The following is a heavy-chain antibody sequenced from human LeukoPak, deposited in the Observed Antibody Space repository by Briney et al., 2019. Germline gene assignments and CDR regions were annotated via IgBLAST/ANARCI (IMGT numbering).Heavy chain of an antibody. CDR1: GFTFSTKS. Sequence: GGSLRLSCAVSGFTFSTKSMNWVRQAPGKGLEWVSYITADSGTTYYADSVKGRFTISRDNANNAVFLHMNSLRDEDTAVYYCASRDYFDYWGQGTLVTVSS. CDR2: ITADSGTT. J-gene: IGHJ4*02. V-gene: IGHV3-48*02. CDR3: ASRDYFDY.